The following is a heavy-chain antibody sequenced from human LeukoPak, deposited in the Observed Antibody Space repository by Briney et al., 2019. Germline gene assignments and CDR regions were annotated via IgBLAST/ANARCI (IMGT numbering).Heavy chain of an antibody. J-gene: IGHJ4*02. CDR3: ARSEVRGGPFDY. CDR1: GFTFDDYA. CDR2: ISGSGGST. V-gene: IGHV3-23*01. Sequence: GGSLRLSCAASGFTFDDYAMHWVRQAPGKGLEWVSAISGSGGSTYYADSVKGRFTISRDNSKNTLYLQMNSLRAEDTAVYYCARSEVRGGPFDYWGQGTLVTVSS. D-gene: IGHD3-10*01.